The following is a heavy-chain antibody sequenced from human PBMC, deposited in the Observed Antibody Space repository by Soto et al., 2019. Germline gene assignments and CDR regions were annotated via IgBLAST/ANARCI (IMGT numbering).Heavy chain of an antibody. Sequence: ASVKVSCKASGYTFTSYYMHWVRQAPGQGLEWMGIINPSGGSTNYAQKLQGRVTMTTDTSTSTAYMELRSLRSDDTAVYYCAREGGSWGYDAFDTWGQGTMVTV. CDR3: AREGGSWGYDAFDT. CDR2: INPSGGST. V-gene: IGHV1-46*01. J-gene: IGHJ3*02. D-gene: IGHD2-15*01. CDR1: GYTFTSYY.